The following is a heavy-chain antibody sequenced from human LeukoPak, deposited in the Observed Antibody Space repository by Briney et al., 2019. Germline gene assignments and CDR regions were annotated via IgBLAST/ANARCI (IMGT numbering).Heavy chain of an antibody. D-gene: IGHD4-23*01. CDR1: GGSISSYY. CDR3: AGGRLRWSAIFDY. CDR2: IYYSGST. V-gene: IGHV4-59*01. Sequence: PSETPSLTCTVSGGSISSYYWSWIRQPPGKGLEWVAYIYYSGSTNYNPSLKSRVTISVDTSKNQFSLKLSSVTAADTAVYYCAGGRLRWSAIFDYWGQGTLVTVSS. J-gene: IGHJ4*02.